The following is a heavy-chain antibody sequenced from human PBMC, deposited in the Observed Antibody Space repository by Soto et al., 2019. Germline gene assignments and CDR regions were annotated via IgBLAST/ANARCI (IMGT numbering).Heavy chain of an antibody. V-gene: IGHV3-74*01. CDR1: GFNFGPFW. CDR3: VRDRGYPDSFDI. D-gene: IGHD3-10*01. Sequence: SGGSLRLSCAASGFNFGPFWMHWVRQAPGKGLVWVSHINSDGTTIVYADSVKGRFTISRDNAKNTLYLQMNSLRVEDTAVYSCVRDRGYPDSFDIWGPGTLVTVSS. CDR2: INSDGTTI. J-gene: IGHJ3*02.